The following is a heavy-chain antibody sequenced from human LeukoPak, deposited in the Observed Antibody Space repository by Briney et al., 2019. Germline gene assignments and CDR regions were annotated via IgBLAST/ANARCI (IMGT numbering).Heavy chain of an antibody. CDR3: ARADFWSGYPYYFDY. V-gene: IGHV4-59*12. CDR1: GGSISSYY. D-gene: IGHD3-3*01. Sequence: PSETLSLTCTVSGGSISSYYWSWIRQPPGKGLEWIGYIYYSGSTYYNPSLKSRVTISVDRSKNQFSLKLSSVTAADTAVYYCARADFWSGYPYYFDYWGQGTLVTVSS. CDR2: IYYSGST. J-gene: IGHJ4*02.